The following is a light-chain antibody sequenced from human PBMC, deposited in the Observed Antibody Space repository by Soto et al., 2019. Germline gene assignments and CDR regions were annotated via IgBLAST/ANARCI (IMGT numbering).Light chain of an antibody. CDR3: QQYNNWPIT. CDR1: QNVISN. J-gene: IGKJ5*01. CDR2: AAS. V-gene: IGKV3-15*01. Sequence: EIVMTQSPATLSGTQVEGGTLAVRAGQNVISNLAWYQQKPGQAPRLLIFAASTRATAIPARFSGSGSGTEFTLTITSLQSEDFAVYYCQQYNNWPITFGQGTLLEIK.